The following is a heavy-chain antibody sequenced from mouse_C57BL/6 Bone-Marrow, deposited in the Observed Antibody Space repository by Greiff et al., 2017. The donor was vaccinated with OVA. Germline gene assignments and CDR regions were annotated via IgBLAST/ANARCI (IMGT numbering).Heavy chain of an antibody. D-gene: IGHD2-5*01. Sequence: VQLQQSGAELVRPGASVKLSCTASGFNIKDDYMHWVKQRPEQGLEWIGWIDPENGDTEYASKFQGKATITADTSSNTAYLQLSSLTSEDTAVYYCTRYYSNYVGFDYWGQGTTLTVSS. J-gene: IGHJ2*01. CDR2: IDPENGDT. V-gene: IGHV14-4*01. CDR3: TRYYSNYVGFDY. CDR1: GFNIKDDY.